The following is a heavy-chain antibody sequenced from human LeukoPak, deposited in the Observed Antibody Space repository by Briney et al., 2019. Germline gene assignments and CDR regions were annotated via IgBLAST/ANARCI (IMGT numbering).Heavy chain of an antibody. Sequence: PSETLSLTCTVSGGSISSSSYYWGWIRQPPGKGLEWIGSIYYSGSTYYSPSLKSRVTISVDTSKNQFSLKLSSVTAADTAVYYCARRPEYCSSTSCLGYYYYYMDVWGKGTTVTVSS. J-gene: IGHJ6*03. V-gene: IGHV4-39*01. CDR2: IYYSGST. D-gene: IGHD2-2*01. CDR1: GGSISSSSYY. CDR3: ARRPEYCSSTSCLGYYYYYMDV.